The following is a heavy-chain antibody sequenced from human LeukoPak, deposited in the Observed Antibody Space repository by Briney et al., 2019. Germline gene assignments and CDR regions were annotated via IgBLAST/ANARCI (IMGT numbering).Heavy chain of an antibody. Sequence: GGSLRLSCAASGFTFSSYAMNWVRQAPGKGLEWVSAISSGGSTYYADFVTGRFTIPRDNSKNTLYLQMNSLRAEDTAVYYCAKDRASSGSYSFDYWGQGTLVTVSS. J-gene: IGHJ4*02. V-gene: IGHV3-23*01. CDR1: GFTFSSYA. CDR3: AKDRASSGSYSFDY. D-gene: IGHD1-26*01. CDR2: ISSGGST.